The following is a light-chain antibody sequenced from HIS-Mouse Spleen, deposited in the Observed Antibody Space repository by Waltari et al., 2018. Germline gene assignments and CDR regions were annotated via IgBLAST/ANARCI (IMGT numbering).Light chain of an antibody. Sequence: QSARTQPASGSGSPGRSITISCTGTSSDVGGYNLVSWYQQNPGKAPKLMMYEGSKRPSGVSKRFSGSKSGNTASLTISGLQAEDEADYYCCSYAGSSTWVFGGGTKLTVL. CDR1: SSDVGGYNL. V-gene: IGLV2-23*01. CDR2: EGS. J-gene: IGLJ3*02. CDR3: CSYAGSSTWV.